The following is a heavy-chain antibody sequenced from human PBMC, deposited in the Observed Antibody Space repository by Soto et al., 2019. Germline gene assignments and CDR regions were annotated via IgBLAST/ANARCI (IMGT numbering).Heavy chain of an antibody. Sequence: EVHLVESGGGLVQPGRSLRLYCAASGFTFDDYAMHWVRQVPGKGLEWVSSISWNSGNIVYADSVKGRFTISRDSANNSLYLQMNSLRTEDTALYYCAKGAVTSIFGYFDFCGQGTLVTVSS. D-gene: IGHD3-3*01. V-gene: IGHV3-9*01. CDR1: GFTFDDYA. CDR3: AKGAVTSIFGYFDF. CDR2: ISWNSGNI. J-gene: IGHJ4*02.